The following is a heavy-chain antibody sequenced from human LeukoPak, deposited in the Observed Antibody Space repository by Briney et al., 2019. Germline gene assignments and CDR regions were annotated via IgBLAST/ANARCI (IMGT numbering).Heavy chain of an antibody. V-gene: IGHV4-34*01. Sequence: SETLSLTRAVYGGSFSGYYWSWIRQPPGKGLEWIGEINHSGSTNYNPSLKSRVTISVDTSKNQFSLKLSSVTAADTAVYYCARGGVTDTNWFDPWGQGTLVTVSS. J-gene: IGHJ5*02. CDR3: ARGGVTDTNWFDP. D-gene: IGHD5-18*01. CDR2: INHSGST. CDR1: GGSFSGYY.